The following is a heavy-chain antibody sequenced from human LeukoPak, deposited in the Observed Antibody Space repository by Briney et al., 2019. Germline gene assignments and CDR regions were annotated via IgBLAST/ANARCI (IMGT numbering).Heavy chain of an antibody. D-gene: IGHD3-10*02. V-gene: IGHV3-48*01. CDR2: IYSRSSTI. CDR3: AELGITMIGGV. CDR1: GFTFSSYN. J-gene: IGHJ6*04. Sequence: PGGSLRLSCAASGFTFSSYNMNWVRQAPGKGLEWVSYIYSRSSTIYYADSVKGRFTISRDNAKNSLYLQMNSLRAEDTAVYYCAELGITMIGGVWGKGTTVTISS.